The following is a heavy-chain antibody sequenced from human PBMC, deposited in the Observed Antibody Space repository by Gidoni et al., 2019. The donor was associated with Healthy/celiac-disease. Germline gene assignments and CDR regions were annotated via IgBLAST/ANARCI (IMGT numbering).Heavy chain of an antibody. CDR2: ISGSGGST. V-gene: IGHV3-23*01. J-gene: IGHJ4*02. D-gene: IGHD3-3*01. CDR3: AKMEGERFLEWLSNY. Sequence: EVQLLESGGVLVQPGGSLRPYCAASGSTLSSYAMSWVRQAPGKGLEWVSAISGSGGSTYYADSVKGRFTISRDNSKNTLYLQMNSLRAEDTAVYYCAKMEGERFLEWLSNYWGQGTLVTVSS. CDR1: GSTLSSYA.